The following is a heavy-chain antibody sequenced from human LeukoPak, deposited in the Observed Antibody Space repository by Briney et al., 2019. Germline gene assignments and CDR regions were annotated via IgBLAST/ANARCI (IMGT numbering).Heavy chain of an antibody. D-gene: IGHD5-12*01. V-gene: IGHV4-34*01. J-gene: IGHJ3*02. CDR3: ARDYSGYDSDAFDI. CDR2: INHSGST. CDR1: GGSFSGYY. Sequence: SETLSLTYAVYGGSFSGYYWSWIRQPPGKGLEWIEEINHSGSTNYNPSLKSRVTISVDTSKNQFSLKLSSVTAADTAVYYCARDYSGYDSDAFDIWGQGTMVTVSS.